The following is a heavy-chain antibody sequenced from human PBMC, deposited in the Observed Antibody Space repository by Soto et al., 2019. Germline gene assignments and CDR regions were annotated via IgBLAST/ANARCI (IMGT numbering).Heavy chain of an antibody. V-gene: IGHV1-18*04. D-gene: IGHD1-26*01. CDR1: GYTFTSYG. Sequence: GASVKVSCKASGYTFTSYGICWVRQAPGQGLEWMGWISAYNGNTNYAQKLQGRVTMTTDTSTSTAYMELRSLRSDDTAVYYCARVGGSYYYYGMDVWGQGTTVTVSS. J-gene: IGHJ6*02. CDR3: ARVGGSYYYYGMDV. CDR2: ISAYNGNT.